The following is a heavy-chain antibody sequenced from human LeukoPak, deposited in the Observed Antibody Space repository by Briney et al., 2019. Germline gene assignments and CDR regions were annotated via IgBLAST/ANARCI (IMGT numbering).Heavy chain of an antibody. J-gene: IGHJ4*02. CDR3: AKEIFGGDSPGD. V-gene: IGHV7-4-1*02. CDR2: INTNTGHP. D-gene: IGHD4-17*01. Sequence: GASVQVSCKASGYTFISYALHWVRQAPGQGLEWMGWINTNTGHPTYAQGFTGRFVFSVDTSISTAYLQISSLTSEDTAVYYCAKEIFGGDSPGDWGQGTLVTVSS. CDR1: GYTFISYA.